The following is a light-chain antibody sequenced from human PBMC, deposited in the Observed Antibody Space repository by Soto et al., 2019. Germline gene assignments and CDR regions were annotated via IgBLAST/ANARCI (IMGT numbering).Light chain of an antibody. Sequence: QSVLTQPASVSGSPGQSITISCTGTSSDIGNYNLVSWYQQHPGKAPKLMIYEVSKRPSGVSNRFSVSKSGNTASLTISGLQAEDEADYYCCSYAGSTTYVFGTGTKATVL. CDR2: EVS. V-gene: IGLV2-23*02. CDR3: CSYAGSTTYV. CDR1: SSDIGNYNL. J-gene: IGLJ1*01.